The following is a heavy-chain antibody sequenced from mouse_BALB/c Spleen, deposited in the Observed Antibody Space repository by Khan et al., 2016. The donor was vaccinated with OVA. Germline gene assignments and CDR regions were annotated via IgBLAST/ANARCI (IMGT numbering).Heavy chain of an antibody. V-gene: IGHV2-9*02. D-gene: IGHD1-2*01. CDR1: GFSLTSYG. Sequence: QVQLKQSGPGLVAPSQSLSITCTVSGFSLTSYGVHWVRQPPGKGLEWLGIILAGGSTNYYSALMSRLSISKDNSKSHVFLNMNSLQTDDTDMYNCASDTTATPYWGQGTLVTVSA. CDR2: ILAGGST. CDR3: ASDTTATPY. J-gene: IGHJ3*01.